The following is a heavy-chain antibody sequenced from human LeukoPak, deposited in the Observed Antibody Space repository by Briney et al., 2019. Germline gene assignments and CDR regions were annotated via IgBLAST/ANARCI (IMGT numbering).Heavy chain of an antibody. CDR3: ATVTYYYDSSGFPVP. D-gene: IGHD3-22*01. J-gene: IGHJ5*02. Sequence: PGGSLRLSCAASGFTFSSYAMSWVRQAPGKGLEWVSVISGSGGSTYYADSVKGRFTISRDNSKNTLYLQMNSLRAEDTAVYYCATVTYYYDSSGFPVPWGQGTLVTVSS. V-gene: IGHV3-23*01. CDR1: GFTFSSYA. CDR2: ISGSGGST.